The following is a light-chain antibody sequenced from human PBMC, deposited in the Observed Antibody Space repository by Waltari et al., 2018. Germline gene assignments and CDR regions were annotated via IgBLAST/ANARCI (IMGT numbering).Light chain of an antibody. V-gene: IGKV3-15*01. CDR3: QQYNNWPL. CDR1: QNIGTY. Sequence: EGVMTQSPGTLSVSPGERATLSCRATQNIGTYLAWYQQKPGQAPRLLIYGASTRATGVPARFTSSGSGTEFTLTITRLQSEDFGVYFCQQYNNWPLFGQGTRLEIK. J-gene: IGKJ2*01. CDR2: GAS.